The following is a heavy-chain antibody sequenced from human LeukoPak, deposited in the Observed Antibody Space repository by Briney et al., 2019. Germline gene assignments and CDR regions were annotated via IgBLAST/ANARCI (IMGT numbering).Heavy chain of an antibody. Sequence: ASVKVSCKASGGTFSSYAISWVRQAPGQGLEWMGRIIPILGIANYAQKFQGRVTITADKSTSTAYMELSGLRSEDTAVYYFARESSSSWSNFDYGGREPWSPSPQ. CDR2: IIPILGIA. CDR1: GGTFSSYA. J-gene: IGHJ4*02. D-gene: IGHD6-13*01. V-gene: IGHV1-69*04. CDR3: ARESSSSWSNFDY.